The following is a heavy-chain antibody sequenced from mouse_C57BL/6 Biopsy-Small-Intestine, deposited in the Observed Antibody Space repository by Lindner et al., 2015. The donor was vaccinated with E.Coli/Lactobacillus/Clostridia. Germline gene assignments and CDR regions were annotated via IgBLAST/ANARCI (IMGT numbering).Heavy chain of an antibody. J-gene: IGHJ4*01. CDR3: ASSNWGYAMDY. Sequence: VQLQESGAELVRPGASVKLSCTASGFNIKDDYMHWVKQRPEQGLEWIGRIDLANGNTKYAPKFQDKATITADTSSNTAYLQLSSLTSEDTAVYYCASSNWGYAMDYWGQGTSVTVSS. D-gene: IGHD4-1*01. CDR2: IDLANGNT. CDR1: GFNIKDDY. V-gene: IGHV14-3*01.